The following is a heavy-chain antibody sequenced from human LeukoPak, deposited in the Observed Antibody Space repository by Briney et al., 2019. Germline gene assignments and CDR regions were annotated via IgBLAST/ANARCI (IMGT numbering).Heavy chain of an antibody. Sequence: SETLSLTCNVYGGSISGYYWSWIRQPPGKGLEWIGYFYYTGSTNYNPSLKSRVTISVDTSKNQFSLKLISVTAADTAVYYCARSPQRGYIYGYLKHFDYWGQGTLVTVSS. CDR2: FYYTGST. J-gene: IGHJ4*02. CDR1: GGSISGYY. CDR3: ARSPQRGYIYGYLKHFDY. D-gene: IGHD5-18*01. V-gene: IGHV4-59*01.